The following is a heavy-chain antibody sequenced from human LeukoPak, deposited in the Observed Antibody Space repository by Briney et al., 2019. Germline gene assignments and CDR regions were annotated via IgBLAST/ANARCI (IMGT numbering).Heavy chain of an antibody. J-gene: IGHJ4*02. D-gene: IGHD1-1*01. Sequence: GSLRLPCAATGFTFSNAWMSWVRQAPGKGLEWVGRIKSKTDGGTTDYAAPVKGRFTISRDDSKNTLYLQMNSLKTEDTAVYYCTTAANDGDFDYWGQGTLVIVSS. CDR1: GFTFSNAW. CDR2: IKSKTDGGTT. CDR3: TTAANDGDFDY. V-gene: IGHV3-15*01.